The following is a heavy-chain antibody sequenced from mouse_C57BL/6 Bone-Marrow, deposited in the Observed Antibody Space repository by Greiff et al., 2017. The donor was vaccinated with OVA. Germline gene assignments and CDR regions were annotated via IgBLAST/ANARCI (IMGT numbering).Heavy chain of an antibody. V-gene: IGHV1-81*01. D-gene: IGHD1-1*01. CDR2: IYPRSGNT. Sequence: QVQLKQSGAELARPGASVKLSCKASGYTFTSYGISWVKQRTGQGLEWIGEIYPRSGNTYYNEKFKGKATLTADKSSSTAYMELRSLTSEDSAVYFCARDYGSRDFDVWVTGTTVTVSS. CDR1: GYTFTSYG. J-gene: IGHJ1*03. CDR3: ARDYGSRDFDV.